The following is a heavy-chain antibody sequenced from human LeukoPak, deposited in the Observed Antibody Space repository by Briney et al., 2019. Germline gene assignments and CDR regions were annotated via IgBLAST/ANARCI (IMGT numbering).Heavy chain of an antibody. CDR1: GFTFSGYA. J-gene: IGHJ4*02. CDR2: IGSSGYST. CDR3: VKDRGGYCSSTSCSLYFDF. V-gene: IGHV3-23*01. Sequence: GGSLRLSCAASGFTFSGYAISWVRQAPGRGLEWVSSIGSSGYSTYYADSVKGRFTISRDNSDNTLYLQMSSLRAEDTAVYYCVKDRGGYCSSTSCSLYFDFWGQGILVTVSS. D-gene: IGHD2-2*01.